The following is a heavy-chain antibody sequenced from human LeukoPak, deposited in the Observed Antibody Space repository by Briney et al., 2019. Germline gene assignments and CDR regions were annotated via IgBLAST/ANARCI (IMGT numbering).Heavy chain of an antibody. CDR2: IKQDGREK. D-gene: IGHD3-10*01. CDR1: GFSIGTYY. Sequence: GGSLRLSCAASGFSIGTYYMSWVRQAPGRGLEWVANIKQDGREKHYVDSVKGRFTISRDNSKNSLYLQMSSLRAEDTAVYYCARDPRGSEYSHFDSWGQGTLVTVSS. CDR3: ARDPRGSEYSHFDS. J-gene: IGHJ4*02. V-gene: IGHV3-7*01.